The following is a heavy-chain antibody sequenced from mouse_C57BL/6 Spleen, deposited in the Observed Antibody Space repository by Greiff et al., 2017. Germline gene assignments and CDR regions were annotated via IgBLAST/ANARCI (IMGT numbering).Heavy chain of an antibody. CDR3: ARPNYYGSSSHDV. CDR2: INPNNGGT. J-gene: IGHJ1*03. D-gene: IGHD1-1*01. Sequence: VQLQQSGPELVKPGASVKMSCKASGYTFTDYNMHWVKQSHGKSLEWIGYINPNNGGTSYNQKFKGKATLTVNKSSSTAYMELRSLTSEDSAVYYCARPNYYGSSSHDVWGTGTTVTVSS. CDR1: GYTFTDYN. V-gene: IGHV1-22*01.